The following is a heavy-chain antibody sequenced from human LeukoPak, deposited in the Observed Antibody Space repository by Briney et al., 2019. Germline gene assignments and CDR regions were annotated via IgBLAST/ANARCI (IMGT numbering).Heavy chain of an antibody. Sequence: SVKVSSKASGGTFRSYAISWVRPAPGQGLEWMRGLIPIFGTANYSQKFPGRVTITADESTSTAYMELSSLRSEDTAVYYCARRPPGAAGTLQYYFDYWGQGTLVTVSS. J-gene: IGHJ4*02. CDR2: LIPIFGTA. CDR1: GGTFRSYA. CDR3: ARRPPGAAGTLQYYFDY. V-gene: IGHV1-69*13. D-gene: IGHD6-13*01.